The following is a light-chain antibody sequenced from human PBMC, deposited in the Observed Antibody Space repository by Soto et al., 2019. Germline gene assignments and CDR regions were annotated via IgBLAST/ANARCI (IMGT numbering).Light chain of an antibody. J-gene: IGKJ5*01. CDR1: QSVSSSY. CDR3: QQYNIWPIT. Sequence: EIVLTQSPGTLSLSPGERATPSCRASQSVSSSYLAWYQQKPGQAPRLLIYGASTRATGIPARFSGSGSGTEFTLTIYSLQSEDFAVYYCQQYNIWPITFGQGTRLEI. V-gene: IGKV3-15*01. CDR2: GAS.